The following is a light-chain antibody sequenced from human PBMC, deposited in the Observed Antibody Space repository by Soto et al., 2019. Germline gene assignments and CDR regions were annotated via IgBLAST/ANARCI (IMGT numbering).Light chain of an antibody. CDR3: NSYTSSGTYV. Sequence: QSALTQPASVSGSPGQSITISCTGTSSDVGYNYVSWYQQHPGKAPKFMIYEVTNRPSGVSDRFSGSKSGNTASLTISGLQAEDEADYYCNSYTSSGTYVFGTGTKVTV. J-gene: IGLJ1*01. V-gene: IGLV2-14*01. CDR2: EVT. CDR1: SSDVGYNY.